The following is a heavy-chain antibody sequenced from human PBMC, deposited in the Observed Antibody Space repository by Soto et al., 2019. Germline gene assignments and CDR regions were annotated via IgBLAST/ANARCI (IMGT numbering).Heavy chain of an antibody. CDR1: DDSISSGGYY. Sequence: SDTLSLTCTVSDDSISSGGYYWSWIRQHPGKGLEWIGYIYGTGNMYYKSSLKSRLTFSVDTPKNHFSLKLTSVTAADTAVYYCARGTDTWFFALWGRGTLVTVSS. CDR3: ARGTDTWFFAL. V-gene: IGHV4-31*03. D-gene: IGHD3-9*01. J-gene: IGHJ2*01. CDR2: IYGTGNM.